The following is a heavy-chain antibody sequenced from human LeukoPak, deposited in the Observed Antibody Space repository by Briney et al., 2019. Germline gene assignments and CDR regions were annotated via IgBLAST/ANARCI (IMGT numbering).Heavy chain of an antibody. D-gene: IGHD4-4*01. CDR2: IYPSGSS. Sequence: SQTLSLTCAVSGGSISSDNYSWSWIRQPPGKGLEWIGYIYPSGSSYHNPSLKSRVTIVVDTSKNQFSLKLSSVTAADTAVYYCARGRVTRPFDYWGQGTLVTVSS. V-gene: IGHV4-30-2*01. J-gene: IGHJ4*02. CDR1: GGSISSDNYS. CDR3: ARGRVTRPFDY.